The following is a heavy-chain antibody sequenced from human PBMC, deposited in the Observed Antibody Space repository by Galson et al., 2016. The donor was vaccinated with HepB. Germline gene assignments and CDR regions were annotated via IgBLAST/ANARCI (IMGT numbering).Heavy chain of an antibody. J-gene: IGHJ3*02. CDR1: GFTLSKYH. CDR2: SFHDEDYT. D-gene: IGHD3-3*01. CDR3: TREANDSFDI. V-gene: IGHV3-30-3*01. Sequence: SLRLSCAASGFTLSKYHMHWVRQAPGKGLEWVALSFHDEDYTYYPYFVKGRSTISRDNTKGTAYLHMNSLRDEDTVVYYCTREANDSFDIWGQGTMVTVSS.